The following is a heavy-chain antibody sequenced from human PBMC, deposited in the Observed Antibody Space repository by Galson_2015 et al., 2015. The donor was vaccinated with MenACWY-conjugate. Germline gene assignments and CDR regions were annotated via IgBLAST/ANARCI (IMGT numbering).Heavy chain of an antibody. CDR3: ARRGGGHNYGRDAFDI. D-gene: IGHD5-24*01. V-gene: IGHV5-10-1*01. Sequence: QSGAEVKKPGESLRISCKGSGYSFTTYWISWVRQMPGKGLEWMGRIDPSDSYTNYSPSFKGHVTISADKSISTAYLQWSSLKASDTAIYYCARRGGGHNYGRDAFDIWGQGTMVTVSS. CDR1: GYSFTTYW. CDR2: IDPSDSYT. J-gene: IGHJ3*02.